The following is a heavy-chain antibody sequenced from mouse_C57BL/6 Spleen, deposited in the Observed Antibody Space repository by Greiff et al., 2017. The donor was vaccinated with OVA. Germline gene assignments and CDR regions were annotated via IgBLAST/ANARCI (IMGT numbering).Heavy chain of an antibody. J-gene: IGHJ1*03. V-gene: IGHV1-82*01. CDR1: GYAFSSSW. CDR2: IYPGDGDT. D-gene: IGHD2-2*01. Sequence: QVQLQQSGPELVKPGASVKISCKASGYAFSSSWMNWVKQRPGQGLEWIGRIYPGDGDTNYNGKFKGKATLTADKSSSTAYMQLSSLTSEDSAVYVCAGYSQYGYDPYWYFDDWGTGTTVTVSS. CDR3: AGYSQYGYDPYWYFDD.